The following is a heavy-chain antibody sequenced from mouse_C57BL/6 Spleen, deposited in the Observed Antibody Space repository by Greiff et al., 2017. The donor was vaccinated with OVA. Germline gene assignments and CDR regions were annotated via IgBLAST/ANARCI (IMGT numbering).Heavy chain of an antibody. Sequence: VQLKQSGAELVRPGASVKLSCTASGFNIKDYYMHWVKQRPEQGLEWIGRIDPEDGDTEYAPKFQGKATMTADTSSNTAYLQLSSLTSEDTAVYYCTYYGNYDPYFDYWGQGTTLTVSS. CDR1: GFNIKDYY. D-gene: IGHD2-1*01. V-gene: IGHV14-1*01. CDR3: TYYGNYDPYFDY. CDR2: IDPEDGDT. J-gene: IGHJ2*01.